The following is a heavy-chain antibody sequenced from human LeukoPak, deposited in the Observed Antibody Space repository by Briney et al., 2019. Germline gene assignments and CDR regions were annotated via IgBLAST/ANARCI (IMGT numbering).Heavy chain of an antibody. CDR1: VYTFTGYY. CDR2: INPNSCDT. V-gene: IGHV1-2*02. CDR3: AGGGCLSSSSCYTSLGHDY. Sequence: ASVKVSCKASVYTFTGYYMHWVRRAPRQGLGWMGWINPNSCDTNHAQSFQDRITMIRDTSISIADMKLKRLTSDNTGLYYCAGGGCLSSSSCYTSLGHDYWGQGTLVTVSS. D-gene: IGHD2-2*01. J-gene: IGHJ4*02.